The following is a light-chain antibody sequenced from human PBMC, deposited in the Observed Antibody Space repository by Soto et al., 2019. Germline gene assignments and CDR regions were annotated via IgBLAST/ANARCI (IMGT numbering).Light chain of an antibody. J-gene: IGLJ1*01. V-gene: IGLV2-8*01. Sequence: QSALTQPPSASGSPGQSVTISCMGANSDVGSYNFVSWYQQHPGRAPKLLIYEVSKRPSGVPDRFSGSKSGNTASLTVSGLQAEDEADYYCSSYAGTNTRYLFGSGTKVTVL. CDR1: NSDVGSYNF. CDR3: SSYAGTNTRYL. CDR2: EVS.